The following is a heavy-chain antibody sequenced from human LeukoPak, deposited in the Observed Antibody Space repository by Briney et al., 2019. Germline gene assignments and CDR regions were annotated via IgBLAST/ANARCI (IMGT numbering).Heavy chain of an antibody. CDR3: ARAVRSDGDYYYYYMDV. CDR2: VDPEDGET. V-gene: IGHV1-69-2*01. D-gene: IGHD4-17*01. J-gene: IGHJ6*03. CDR1: GYTFTDYY. Sequence: ASVKVSCKVSGYTFTDYYMHWVQQAPGKGLEWMGLVDPEDGETIYAEKFQGRVTITADTSTDTAYMELSSLRSEDTAVYYCARAVRSDGDYYYYYMDVWGKGTTVTVSS.